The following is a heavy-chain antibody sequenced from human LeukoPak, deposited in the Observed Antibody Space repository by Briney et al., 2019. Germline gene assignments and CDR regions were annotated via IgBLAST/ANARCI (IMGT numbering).Heavy chain of an antibody. V-gene: IGHV3-30*04. D-gene: IGHD6-19*01. CDR3: ARDEQGSGWFGAFDI. CDR1: GFTFSSYA. Sequence: GGSLRLSCAASGFTFSSYAMHWVRQAPGKGLEWVAVISYDGSNKYYADSVKGRFTTSRDNSKNTLYLQMNSLRAEDTAVYYCARDEQGSGWFGAFDIWGQGTMVTVSS. J-gene: IGHJ3*02. CDR2: ISYDGSNK.